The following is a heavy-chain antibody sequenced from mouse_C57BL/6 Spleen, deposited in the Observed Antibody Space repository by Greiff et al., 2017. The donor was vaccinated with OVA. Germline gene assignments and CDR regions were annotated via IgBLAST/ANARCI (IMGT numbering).Heavy chain of an antibody. CDR2: IWSGGST. Sequence: VMLVESGPGLVQPSQSLSITCTVSGFSLTSYGVHWVRQSPGKGLEWLGVIWSGGSTDYNAAFISRLSISKDNSKSQVFFKMNSLQADDTAIYYCASPEDYGSSYDYYAMDYWGQGTSVTVSS. J-gene: IGHJ4*01. V-gene: IGHV2-2*01. CDR3: ASPEDYGSSYDYYAMDY. D-gene: IGHD1-1*01. CDR1: GFSLTSYG.